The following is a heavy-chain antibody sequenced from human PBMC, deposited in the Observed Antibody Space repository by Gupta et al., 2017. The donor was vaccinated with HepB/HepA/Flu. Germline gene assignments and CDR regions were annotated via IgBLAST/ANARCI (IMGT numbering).Heavy chain of an antibody. V-gene: IGHV3-53*01. D-gene: IGHD3-3*01. CDR1: GFTVSSNY. Sequence: VQLVESVGGLIQPGWSVRLSCSASGFTVSSNYMSWVRQAPGKGLEWVSVIYSGGSTYYADSVKGRLTISRENSKNTMYLQMTSLRAEDTAVYDCARGHYDFDYGCQGTLVTVSS. CDR3: ARGHYDFDY. J-gene: IGHJ4*02. CDR2: IYSGGST.